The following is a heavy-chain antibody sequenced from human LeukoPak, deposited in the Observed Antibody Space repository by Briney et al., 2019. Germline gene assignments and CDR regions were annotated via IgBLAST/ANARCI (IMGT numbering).Heavy chain of an antibody. CDR2: IYSGGST. Sequence: GGSLRLSCAASGFTFSSYGMSWVRQAPGKGLEWVSIIYSGGSTFYADSVKGRFTISRDNSKNTLYLQMNSLRAEDTAVYYCARGRRYGSGSYLLNWYYYYMDVWGKGTTVTISS. J-gene: IGHJ6*03. D-gene: IGHD3-10*01. CDR3: ARGRRYGSGSYLLNWYYYYMDV. CDR1: GFTFSSYG. V-gene: IGHV3-66*01.